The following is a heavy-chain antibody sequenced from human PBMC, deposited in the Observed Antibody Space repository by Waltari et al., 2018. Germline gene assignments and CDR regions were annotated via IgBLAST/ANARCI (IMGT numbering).Heavy chain of an antibody. CDR3: AKVAIEARGYYSPYYYYGMDV. J-gene: IGHJ6*02. D-gene: IGHD3-22*01. Sequence: EVQLLESGGGLVQPGGSLRLSCAASGFTFSSYAMSWVRQAPGKGLEWVSAISGSGGSTYYADSVKGRFTISRDNSKNTLYLQMNSLRAEDTAVYYCAKVAIEARGYYSPYYYYGMDVWGQGTTVTVSS. CDR1: GFTFSSYA. CDR2: ISGSGGST. V-gene: IGHV3-23*01.